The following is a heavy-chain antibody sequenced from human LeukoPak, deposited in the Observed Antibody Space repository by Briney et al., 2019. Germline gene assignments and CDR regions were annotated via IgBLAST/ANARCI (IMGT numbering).Heavy chain of an antibody. CDR1: RFTLSNYG. V-gene: IGHV3-48*03. CDR3: TRAGWYHPFDY. CDR2: ISSGGSTI. Sequence: GGSLRLSCAASRFTLSNYGMNWVRQAPGQGLEGVSYISSGGSTIYYAGSVKGRFTISRDNAKHSLYLQMNSLRAEDTAVYYCTRAGWYHPFDYWGQGALVTVSS. J-gene: IGHJ4*02. D-gene: IGHD6-19*01.